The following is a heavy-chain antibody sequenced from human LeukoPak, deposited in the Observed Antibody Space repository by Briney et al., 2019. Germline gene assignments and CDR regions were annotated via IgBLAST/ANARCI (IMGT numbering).Heavy chain of an antibody. CDR1: GGTLSSYA. J-gene: IGHJ5*02. D-gene: IGHD3-3*01. V-gene: IGHV1-69*13. CDR3: ARDWSEMASHFDP. CDR2: IIPIFGTA. Sequence: GASVKVSCKASGGTLSSYAISWVRQAPGQGLECMGGIIPIFGTANYAQKFQGRVTITADESTSTAYMELSSLRSEDTAVYYCARDWSEMASHFDPSGQGTLVTVSS.